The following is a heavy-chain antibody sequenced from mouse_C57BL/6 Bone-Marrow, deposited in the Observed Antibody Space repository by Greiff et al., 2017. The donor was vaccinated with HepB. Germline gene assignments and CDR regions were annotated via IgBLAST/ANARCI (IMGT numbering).Heavy chain of an antibody. V-gene: IGHV1-69*01. CDR3: AREGGVVAHFDY. CDR1: GYTFTSYW. Sequence: QVQLQQPGAELVMPGASVKLSSKASGYTFTSYWMHWVKQRPGQGLEWIGEIDPSDSYTNYNQKFKGKSTLTVDKSSSTAYIQLSSLTSEDSAVYYCAREGGVVAHFDYWGQGTTLTVSS. J-gene: IGHJ2*01. D-gene: IGHD1-1*01. CDR2: IDPSDSYT.